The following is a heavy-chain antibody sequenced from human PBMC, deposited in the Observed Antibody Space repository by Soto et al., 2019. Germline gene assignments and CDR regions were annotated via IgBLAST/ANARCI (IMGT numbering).Heavy chain of an antibody. D-gene: IGHD2-2*01. Sequence: GGSLRLSCAASGFTFSSYSMHWVRQAPGKGLEWVAVIWYDGSNKYYADSVKGRFTISRDNSKNTLYLQMNSLRAEDTAVYYCARDYPGTMTNPNFAYWGQGTLVTSPQ. CDR3: ARDYPGTMTNPNFAY. J-gene: IGHJ4*02. CDR1: GFTFSSYS. CDR2: IWYDGSNK. V-gene: IGHV3-33*08.